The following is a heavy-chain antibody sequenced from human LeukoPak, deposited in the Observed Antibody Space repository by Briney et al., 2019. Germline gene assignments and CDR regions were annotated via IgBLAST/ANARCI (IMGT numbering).Heavy chain of an antibody. J-gene: IGHJ4*02. CDR2: ISAYNGNT. D-gene: IGHD3-22*01. Sequence: ASVKVSCKASGYIFTSYGISWVRQAPGQGLEWMGWISAYNGNTNYAQKLQGRVTMTTDTSTSTAYMELRSLRSDDTAVYYCARGGVYYDSSGYRHPIDYWGQGTLVTVSS. V-gene: IGHV1-18*01. CDR3: ARGGVYYDSSGYRHPIDY. CDR1: GYIFTSYG.